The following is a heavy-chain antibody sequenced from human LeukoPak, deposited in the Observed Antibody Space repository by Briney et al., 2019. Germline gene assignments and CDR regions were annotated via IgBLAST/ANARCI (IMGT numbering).Heavy chain of an antibody. V-gene: IGHV3-23*01. CDR1: GFSFSSYA. CDR3: AKGGGSTLVRGVTVDY. D-gene: IGHD3-10*01. J-gene: IGHJ4*02. CDR2: ISGSGAST. Sequence: QTGGSLRLSCAASGFSFSSYAMSWVRQAPGKGLEWVSSISGSGASTYYADSVKGRFTISRDNSKNTLYLQMNSLRAEDTAVYSCAKGGGSTLVRGVTVDYWGQGTLVTVSS.